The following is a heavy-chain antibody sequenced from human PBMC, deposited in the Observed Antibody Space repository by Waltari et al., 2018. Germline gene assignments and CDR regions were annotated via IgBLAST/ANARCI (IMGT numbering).Heavy chain of an antibody. CDR1: GFTFNNYW. J-gene: IGHJ4*02. CDR3: ARGDTVVVVPAPTLDY. V-gene: IGHV3-74*01. CDR2: INSDGSTT. Sequence: EVQLVESGGGLVQPGGSLRVSCTTSGFTFNNYWIHWVRQTPGRGLVWVSRINSDGSTTTYADSVRGRFTISRDNARNTLYLQMNSLRADDTAVYYCARGDTVVVVPAPTLDYWGQGTLVTVSS. D-gene: IGHD2-15*01.